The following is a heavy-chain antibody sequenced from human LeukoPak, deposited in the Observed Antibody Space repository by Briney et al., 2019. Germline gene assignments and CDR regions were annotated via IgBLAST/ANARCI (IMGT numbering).Heavy chain of an antibody. V-gene: IGHV4-38-2*01. CDR2: IYHSGNT. CDR3: ARLAINLYAFDI. J-gene: IGHJ3*02. Sequence: SETLSLTCAVSGYSFSSGYYWGWIRQPPGKGLKWIGNIYHSGNTYYNPSLKSRVTISVDTSKNHFSLKLTSVTAADTALYYCARLAINLYAFDIWGQGTMVTVSS. CDR1: GYSFSSGYY.